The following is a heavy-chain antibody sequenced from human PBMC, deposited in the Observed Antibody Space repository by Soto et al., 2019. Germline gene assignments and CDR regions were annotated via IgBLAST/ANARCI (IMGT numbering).Heavy chain of an antibody. CDR2: IWYDGSNK. CDR3: ARAKTDGSGSYIY. Sequence: PGGSLRLSCAASGFTFSTYAMHWVRQAPGKGLEWVAVIWYDGSNKYYADSVKGRFTISRDNSRNTLFLQLNSLRAEDTAVYYCARAKTDGSGSYIYWGQGTLVTVSS. D-gene: IGHD3-10*01. CDR1: GFTFSTYA. V-gene: IGHV3-33*01. J-gene: IGHJ4*02.